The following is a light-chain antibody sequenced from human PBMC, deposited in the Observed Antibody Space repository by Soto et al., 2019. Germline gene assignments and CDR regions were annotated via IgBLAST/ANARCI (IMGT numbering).Light chain of an antibody. Sequence: ELAITQSPATLSVSRGERATLSCRDSQSVRSNLAWYQQKPGQAPSLLIYGVSSRATGIPDRFSGSGAGTEFTLTISRLQPEDFAVYYCQQYGDSPLTFGGGTKVDIK. CDR1: QSVRSN. CDR2: GVS. V-gene: IGKV3D-15*02. J-gene: IGKJ4*01. CDR3: QQYGDSPLT.